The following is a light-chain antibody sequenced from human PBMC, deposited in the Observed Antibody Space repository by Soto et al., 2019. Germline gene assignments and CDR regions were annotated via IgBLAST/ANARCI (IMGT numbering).Light chain of an antibody. V-gene: IGKV3-15*01. J-gene: IGKJ1*01. Sequence: EIVMTQSPATLSVSPGERATLSCRASQSVSSNLAWYQQKPGQAPRLLIYGASTRATGIPARFSGSGSGTEFTLTISSLQSEEFAFYYWQQYNNWPPKTVGQGTKVEIK. CDR3: QQYNNWPPKT. CDR2: GAS. CDR1: QSVSSN.